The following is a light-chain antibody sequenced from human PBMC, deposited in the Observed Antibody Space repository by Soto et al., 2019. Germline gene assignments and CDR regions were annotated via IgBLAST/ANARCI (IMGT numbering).Light chain of an antibody. CDR3: SSYTSSSPTWV. CDR2: DVS. Sequence: QSALTQPASVSGSPGQSITISCTGTSSDVGGHNYVSWYQHHPGQAPKLMISDVSNRPSGVSNRFSGSKSGNTASLTISGLQAEDEADYYCSSYTSSSPTWVFGGVIKVTV. J-gene: IGLJ3*02. V-gene: IGLV2-14*03. CDR1: SSDVGGHNY.